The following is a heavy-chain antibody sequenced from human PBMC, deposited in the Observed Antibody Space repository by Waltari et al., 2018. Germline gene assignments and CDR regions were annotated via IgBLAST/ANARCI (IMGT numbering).Heavy chain of an antibody. Sequence: QVQLQESGPGLVKPSETLSLTCTVSGGSISSYYWRWIRQPPGKGLEWIGYIYYSGSTNYNPSLKSRVTISVDTSKNQFSLKLSSVTAADTAVYYCAGAWFGEFIDYWGQGTLVTVSS. D-gene: IGHD3-10*01. CDR3: AGAWFGEFIDY. CDR1: GGSISSYY. CDR2: IYYSGST. J-gene: IGHJ4*02. V-gene: IGHV4-59*01.